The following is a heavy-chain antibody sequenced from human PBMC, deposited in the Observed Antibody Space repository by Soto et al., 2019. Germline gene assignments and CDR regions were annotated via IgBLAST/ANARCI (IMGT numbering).Heavy chain of an antibody. D-gene: IGHD3-22*01. CDR2: ITSSSSYI. J-gene: IGHJ4*02. CDR1: GFTFSSYA. V-gene: IGHV3-21*01. Sequence: SGGSLRLSCAASGFTFSSYAMSWVRQAPGKGLEWVASITSSSSYIYYEDSLKGRFTISRDNAKNSLFLQLDSLRAEDTAVYFCVRARSTDSRPDYWGQGTLVTVSS. CDR3: VRARSTDSRPDY.